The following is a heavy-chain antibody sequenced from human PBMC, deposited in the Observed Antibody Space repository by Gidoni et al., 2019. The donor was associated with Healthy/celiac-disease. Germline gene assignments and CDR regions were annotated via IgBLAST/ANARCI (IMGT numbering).Heavy chain of an antibody. V-gene: IGHV3-23*01. Sequence: EVQLLESVGGLVQPGGSLRLSCAASVFTFSSYAMRGVRQAPGKGLEWVSAISGSGGSTYYADSVKGRFTIYRDNPKNTLYLQMNSLRAEDTAVYYCAKDPDGGNSVGIWGQGTMVTVSS. CDR2: ISGSGGST. CDR3: AKDPDGGNSVGI. J-gene: IGHJ3*02. CDR1: VFTFSSYA. D-gene: IGHD2-21*02.